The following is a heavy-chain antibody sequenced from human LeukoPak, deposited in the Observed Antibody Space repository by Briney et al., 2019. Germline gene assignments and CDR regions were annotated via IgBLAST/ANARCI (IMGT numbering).Heavy chain of an antibody. D-gene: IGHD2-15*01. V-gene: IGHV1-18*01. CDR2: ISAYNGNT. CDR3: ARLTGPDVGYCSGGSCYLDY. CDR1: GGTFSSYA. J-gene: IGHJ4*02. Sequence: VASVKVSCKASGGTFSSYAISWGRQAPGQGLEWMGWISAYNGNTNYAQKLQGRVTMTTDTSTSTAYMELRSLRSDDTAVYYCARLTGPDVGYCSGGSCYLDYWGQGTLVTVSS.